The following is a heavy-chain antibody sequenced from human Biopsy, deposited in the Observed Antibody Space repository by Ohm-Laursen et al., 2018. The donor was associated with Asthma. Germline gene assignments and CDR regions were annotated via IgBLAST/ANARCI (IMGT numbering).Heavy chain of an antibody. J-gene: IGHJ4*02. CDR3: ARGKTWGRSYYFDY. CDR2: IFFDGSNK. Sequence: SLRLSCAASGFTFHNYVMHWVRQAPGKGLEWVAGIFFDGSNKYYADSVKGRFTISRDNSKDTLYLQVNSLRGDDTAVYYCARGKTWGRSYYFDYWGQGTPVTVSS. V-gene: IGHV3-30-3*01. CDR1: GFTFHNYV. D-gene: IGHD6-6*01.